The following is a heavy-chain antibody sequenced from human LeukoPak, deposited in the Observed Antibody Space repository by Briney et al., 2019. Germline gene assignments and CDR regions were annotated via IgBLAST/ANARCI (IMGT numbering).Heavy chain of an antibody. CDR3: ARDRYCSSGGCPLDY. Sequence: GGSLRLSCAASGFTFSSYAMSWVRQAPGKGLEWVANIKPDGSEKYYVDSVKGRFTISRDNAKNSLYVQMISLRAEDTAVYYCARDRYCSSGGCPLDYWGQGTLVTVSS. CDR1: GFTFSSYA. CDR2: IKPDGSEK. V-gene: IGHV3-7*01. D-gene: IGHD2-15*01. J-gene: IGHJ4*02.